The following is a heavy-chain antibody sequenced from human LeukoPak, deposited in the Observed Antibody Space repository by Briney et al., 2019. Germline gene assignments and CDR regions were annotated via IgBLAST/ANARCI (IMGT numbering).Heavy chain of an antibody. CDR2: IYSGGST. CDR3: ARDRVAGTFDY. J-gene: IGHJ4*02. V-gene: IGHV3-66*01. CDR1: GFTVSSNY. D-gene: IGHD6-19*01. Sequence: TGGSLRFSCAASGFTVSSNYMSWVRQAPGKGLEWVSVIYSGGSTYYADSVKGRFTISRDNSKNTLYLQMNSLRAEDTAVYYCARDRVAGTFDYWGQGTLVTVSS.